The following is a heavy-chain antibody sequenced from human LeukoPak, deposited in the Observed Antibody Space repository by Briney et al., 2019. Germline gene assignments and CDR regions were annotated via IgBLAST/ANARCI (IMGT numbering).Heavy chain of an antibody. V-gene: IGHV1-69*05. CDR2: IIPIFGTA. CDR1: GYTFTSYD. D-gene: IGHD3-3*01. J-gene: IGHJ6*03. CDR3: ARDSPYDSAYYYYMDV. Sequence: ASVKVSCKASGYTFTSYDINWVRQAPGQGLEWMGRIIPIFGTANYAQKFQGRVTITTDESTSTAYMELSSLRSEDTAVYYCARDSPYDSAYYYYMDVWGKGTTVTVSS.